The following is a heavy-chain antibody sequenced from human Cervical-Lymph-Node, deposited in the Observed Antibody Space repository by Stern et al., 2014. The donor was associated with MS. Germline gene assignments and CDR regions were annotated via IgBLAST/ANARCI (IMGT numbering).Heavy chain of an antibody. CDR2: ISWNSGSI. CDR3: AKDLRSIAVAGIGYFDY. V-gene: IGHV3-9*01. J-gene: IGHJ4*02. D-gene: IGHD6-19*01. CDR1: GFTFDDYA. Sequence: EVQLEESGGGLVQPGRSLRLSCAASGFTFDDYAMQWVRQAPGKGLEWVSGISWNSGSIGYADSVKGRFTISRDNAKNSLYLQMNSLRAEDTALYYCAKDLRSIAVAGIGYFDYWGQGTLVTVSS.